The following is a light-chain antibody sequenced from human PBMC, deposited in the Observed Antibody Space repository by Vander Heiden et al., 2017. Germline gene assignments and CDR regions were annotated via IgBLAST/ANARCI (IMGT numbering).Light chain of an antibody. V-gene: IGKV3-11*01. CDR1: QSVSSY. J-gene: IGKJ2*01. CDR3: QQRSNWYT. Sequence: IVLTQSPATLSLSPGERATLSRRASQSVSSYLAWYQQKPGQAPRLLIYDASNRATGIPARFSGSGSGTDFTLTISSLEPEDFAVYYCQQRSNWYTFGQGTKLEIK. CDR2: DAS.